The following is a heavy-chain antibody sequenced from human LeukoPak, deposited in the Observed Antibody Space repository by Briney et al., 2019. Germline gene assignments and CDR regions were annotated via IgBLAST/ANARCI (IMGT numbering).Heavy chain of an antibody. D-gene: IGHD2/OR15-2a*01. CDR2: ISGNGDNT. CDR3: AKDRVSPGFNWFDP. V-gene: IGHV3-23*01. Sequence: GGSLRLSCAASGFTVSYIYMTWVRQAPGKGLEWISGISGNGDNTYYADFVKGRFTISRDNSKSTVYLQMNSLRTEDTAVYYCAKDRVSPGFNWFDPWGQGTLVTVSS. J-gene: IGHJ5*02. CDR1: GFTVSYIY.